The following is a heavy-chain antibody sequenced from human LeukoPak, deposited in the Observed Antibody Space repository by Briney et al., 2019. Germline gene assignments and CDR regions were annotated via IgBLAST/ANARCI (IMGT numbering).Heavy chain of an antibody. D-gene: IGHD4-23*01. CDR1: GGTFSSYA. V-gene: IGHV1-69*04. Sequence: SVKVSCKASGGTFSSYAISWVRQAPGQGLEWMGRIIPISGIANYAQKFQGRVTITADKSTSTAYMELSSLRSEDTAVYYCARSPFTVVTPNNWFDPWGQGTLVTVSS. J-gene: IGHJ5*02. CDR3: ARSPFTVVTPNNWFDP. CDR2: IIPISGIA.